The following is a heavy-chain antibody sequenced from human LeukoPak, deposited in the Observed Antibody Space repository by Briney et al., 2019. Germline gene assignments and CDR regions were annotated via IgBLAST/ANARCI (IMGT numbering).Heavy chain of an antibody. D-gene: IGHD6-13*01. V-gene: IGHV5-51*01. CDR2: IYPGDSDT. CDR1: GYTFTSYW. J-gene: IGHJ4*02. CDR3: ARTAAAGAGSRYVC. Sequence: GESLKISCKGSGYTFTSYWIGWVRQMPGKGPEWTGIIYPGDSDTRYSPSFQGQVTISADKSISTAYMQWSSLKASDTATYYCARTAAAGAGSRYVCWGQGTLVTVSS.